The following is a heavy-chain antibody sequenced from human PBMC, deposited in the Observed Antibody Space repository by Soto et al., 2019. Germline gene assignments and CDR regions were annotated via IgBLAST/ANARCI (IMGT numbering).Heavy chain of an antibody. Sequence: SETLSLTCAVYGGSFSGYYWSWIRQPPGKGLEWIGEINHSGSTNYNPSLKSRVTISVDTSKNQFSLKLSSVTAADTAVYYCARHCAIAVAGRPYYYGMDVWGQGTTVTVSS. CDR2: INHSGST. D-gene: IGHD6-19*01. CDR3: ARHCAIAVAGRPYYYGMDV. V-gene: IGHV4-34*01. CDR1: GGSFSGYY. J-gene: IGHJ6*02.